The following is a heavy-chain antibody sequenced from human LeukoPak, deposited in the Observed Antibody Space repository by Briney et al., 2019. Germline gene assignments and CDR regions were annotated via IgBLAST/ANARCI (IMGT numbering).Heavy chain of an antibody. CDR3: ARDPYDFWSGYSIFYFDY. CDR2: ISYDGSNK. CDR1: GFTYSSYA. D-gene: IGHD3-3*01. J-gene: IGHJ4*02. V-gene: IGHV3-30-3*01. Sequence: GGSLRLSCAASGFTYSSYAMHWVRQAPGKGLEWVAVISYDGSNKYYADSVKGRFTISRDNSKNTLYLQMNSLRAEDTAVYYCARDPYDFWSGYSIFYFDYWGQGTLVTVSS.